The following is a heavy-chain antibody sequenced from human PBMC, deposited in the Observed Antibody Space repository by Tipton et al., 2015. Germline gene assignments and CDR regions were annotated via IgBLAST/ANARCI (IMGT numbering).Heavy chain of an antibody. CDR1: GFIFTNYW. Sequence: SLRLSCAASGFIFTNYWMTWVRQAPGKGLEWVGVIRAKAHGGTTDYGASVKGRFTISRDDSKSIAFLQMNSLISEDTAVYYCGRGGWGSGYFDSWGQGTLVSVSS. J-gene: IGHJ4*02. V-gene: IGHV3-49*04. CDR3: GRGGWGSGYFDS. D-gene: IGHD7-27*01. CDR2: IRAKAHGGTT.